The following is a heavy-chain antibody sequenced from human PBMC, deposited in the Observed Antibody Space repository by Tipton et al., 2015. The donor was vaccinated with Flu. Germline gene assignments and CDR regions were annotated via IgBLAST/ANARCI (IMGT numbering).Heavy chain of an antibody. Sequence: TLSLTCTVSGGSISSSSYYWGWIRQPAGRGLEWIGSIYYSGNTRYNPSLKGRVTISIATSKNQFYLKLSSVTAADAAVYYWARSDLAYCGGDCYWGQGTIVTVSS. CDR3: ARSDLAYCGGDCY. J-gene: IGHJ3*01. V-gene: IGHV4-39*07. CDR1: GGSISSSSYY. D-gene: IGHD2-21*02. CDR2: IYYSGNT.